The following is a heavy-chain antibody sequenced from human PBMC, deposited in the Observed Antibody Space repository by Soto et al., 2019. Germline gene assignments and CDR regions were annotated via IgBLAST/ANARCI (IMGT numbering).Heavy chain of an antibody. Sequence: SQTLSLTCAISGDSVSSNSAAWNCISQSPSRVLEWQGRPYYRSTCSNDYAVSVKSGISSNPDTSKNQVSLQLFSVNPDDTAVDYCAGVSWFRGMDVWGQGTPVTVSS. CDR1: GDSVSSNSAA. CDR2: PYYRSTCSN. D-gene: IGHD3-10*01. V-gene: IGHV6-1*01. CDR3: AGVSWFRGMDV. J-gene: IGHJ6*02.